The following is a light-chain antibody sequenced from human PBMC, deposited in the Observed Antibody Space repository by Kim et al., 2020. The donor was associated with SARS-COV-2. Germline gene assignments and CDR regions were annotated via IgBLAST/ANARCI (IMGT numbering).Light chain of an antibody. V-gene: IGKV4-1*01. CDR1: QSVLYSSNNKNY. Sequence: DIVMTQSPDSLAVSLGERATINCKSSQSVLYSSNNKNYLAWYQQKPGQPPKLLIYWASTRESVVPDRFSGSGSGTDFTLTISSLQAEDVAVYYCQQYYSTPTFGQGTKVDIK. CDR3: QQYYSTPT. CDR2: WAS. J-gene: IGKJ1*01.